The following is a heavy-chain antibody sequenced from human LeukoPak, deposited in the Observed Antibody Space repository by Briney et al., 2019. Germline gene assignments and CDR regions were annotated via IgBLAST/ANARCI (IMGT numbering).Heavy chain of an antibody. CDR3: ARVWYSSSCFDY. J-gene: IGHJ4*02. CDR1: GGSISSGDYY. CDR2: INYSGST. V-gene: IGHV4-30-4*08. D-gene: IGHD6-13*01. Sequence: SETLSLTCTVSGGSISSGDYYWSWIRQPPGKGLEWIGYINYSGSTYYNPSLKSRVTISVDTSKNQFSLKLSSVTAADTAVYYCARVWYSSSCFDYWGQGTLVTVSS.